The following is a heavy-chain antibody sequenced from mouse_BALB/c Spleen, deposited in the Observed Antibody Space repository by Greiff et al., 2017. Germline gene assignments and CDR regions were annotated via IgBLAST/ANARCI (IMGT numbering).Heavy chain of an antibody. CDR2: INPSTGYT. CDR1: GYTFTSYW. Sequence: VQLQQSGAELAKPGASVKMSCKASGYTFTSYWMHWVKQRPGQGLEWIGYINPSTGYTEYNQKFKDKATLTADKSSSTAYMQLSSLTSEDSAVYYCARYGYPYAMDYWGQGTSVTVSS. D-gene: IGHD2-2*01. CDR3: ARYGYPYAMDY. V-gene: IGHV1-7*01. J-gene: IGHJ4*01.